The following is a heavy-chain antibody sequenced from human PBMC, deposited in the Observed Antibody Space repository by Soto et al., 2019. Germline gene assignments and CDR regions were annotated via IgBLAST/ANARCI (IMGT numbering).Heavy chain of an antibody. V-gene: IGHV5-51*01. CDR1: GYSFTSYW. CDR3: ARVYYDILTGYSYYYYGMDV. Sequence: PGESLKISCKGSGYSFTSYWIGWVRQMPGKGLEWMGIIYPGDSDTRYSPSFQGQVTISADKSISTAYLQWSSLKASDTAMYYCARVYYDILTGYSYYYYGMDVWGQGTTVTAP. D-gene: IGHD3-9*01. J-gene: IGHJ6*02. CDR2: IYPGDSDT.